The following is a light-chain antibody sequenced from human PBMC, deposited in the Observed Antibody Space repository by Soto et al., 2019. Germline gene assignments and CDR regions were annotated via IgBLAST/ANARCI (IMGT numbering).Light chain of an antibody. J-gene: IGKJ2*02. Sequence: EIVLTQSPATLSLSPGERATLSCRASQSVSSYLAWYQQKPGQAPTLLIYDASNRATGIPARFSGGGSETDFTLIISSLGPDDFAVYYCQQRSSWPSCTFGQGTKLEIK. CDR1: QSVSSY. CDR3: QQRSSWPSCT. CDR2: DAS. V-gene: IGKV3-11*01.